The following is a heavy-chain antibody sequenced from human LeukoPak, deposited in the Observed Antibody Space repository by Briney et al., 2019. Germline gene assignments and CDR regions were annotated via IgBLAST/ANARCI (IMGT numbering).Heavy chain of an antibody. CDR3: AKVHSRGWIYEG. V-gene: IGHV3-23*01. Sequence: PGGSLRLSCAVSGFTFSSYAMSWVRQAPGKGLEWVSGISGSGASTYYRDSVKGRFTISRDNSKNTLYLQMNSLRVEDTAVYHCAKVHSRGWIYEGWGQGTLVTVSS. D-gene: IGHD6-19*01. CDR1: GFTFSSYA. CDR2: ISGSGAST. J-gene: IGHJ4*02.